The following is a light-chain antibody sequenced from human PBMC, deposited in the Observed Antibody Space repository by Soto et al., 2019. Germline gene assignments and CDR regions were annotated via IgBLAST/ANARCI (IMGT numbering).Light chain of an antibody. CDR1: QSVSSSY. V-gene: IGKV3-20*01. J-gene: IGKJ1*01. Sequence: ETVLTQSPGTLSLSPGERATLSCRASQSVSSSYLAWYQQKPGQAPRLLIYAASSRATGIPDRFSGSGSGTDFTLTISRLEPEDFAVYYCQQYGSSSWTFGQGTTVEIK. CDR3: QQYGSSSWT. CDR2: AAS.